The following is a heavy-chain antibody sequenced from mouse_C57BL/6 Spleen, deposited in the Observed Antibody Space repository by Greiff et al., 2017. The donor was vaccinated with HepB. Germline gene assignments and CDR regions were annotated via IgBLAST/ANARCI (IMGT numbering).Heavy chain of an antibody. V-gene: IGHV10-1*01. CDR3: VRGLRYYLDY. CDR1: GFSFNTYA. J-gene: IGHJ2*01. Sequence: EVKLVESGGGLVQPKGSLKLSCAASGFSFNTYAMNWVRQAPGKGLEWVARIRSKSNNYATYYADSVKDRFTISRDDSESMLNLQMNNLKTEDTAMYYCVRGLRYYLDYWGQGTTLTVSS. CDR2: IRSKSNNYAT. D-gene: IGHD1-1*01.